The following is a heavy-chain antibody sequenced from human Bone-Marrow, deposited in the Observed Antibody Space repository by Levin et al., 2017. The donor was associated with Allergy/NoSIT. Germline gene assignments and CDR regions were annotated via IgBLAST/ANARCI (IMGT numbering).Heavy chain of an antibody. J-gene: IGHJ4*02. D-gene: IGHD2-15*01. CDR2: VSYDGSNK. CDR1: GFTFSTYG. V-gene: IGHV3-30*03. CDR3: ARQQAPYCTGGSCFSVGY. Sequence: PGGSLRLSCAASGFTFSTYGVHWVRQAPGKGLEWVSFVSYDGSNKYFADSVRGRSTISRDNSKNTLYLQMNSLTAEDTAVYYCARQQAPYCTGGSCFSVGYWGQGTLVTVSS.